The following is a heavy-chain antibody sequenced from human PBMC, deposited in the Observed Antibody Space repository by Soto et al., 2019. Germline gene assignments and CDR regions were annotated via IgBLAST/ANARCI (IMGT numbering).Heavy chain of an antibody. CDR3: ARGKRGSSWYRGEEKYYYFGLDV. Sequence: PSATRSLTCTAYGESFNGYYWSWIRHPPGKGLEWIGEIHHSGSTNYNPSLKSRVTSSIDTSKRQFSLKVRSVTAADTAVYYCARGKRGSSWYRGEEKYYYFGLDVWGQGTAVTVSS. V-gene: IGHV4-34*01. CDR2: IHHSGST. CDR1: GESFNGYY. J-gene: IGHJ6*02. D-gene: IGHD6-13*01.